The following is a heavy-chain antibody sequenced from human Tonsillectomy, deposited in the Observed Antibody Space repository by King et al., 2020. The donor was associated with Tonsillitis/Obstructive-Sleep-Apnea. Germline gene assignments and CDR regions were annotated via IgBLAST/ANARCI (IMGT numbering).Heavy chain of an antibody. CDR2: TYYRSRWDI. D-gene: IGHD3-10*01. Sequence: VQLQQSGPGLVKPSQTLSLTCAISGDSVSSNTAAGNWIRQSPSRGREWLGRTYYRSRWDIGYEVSVKSRISVNPDTSKNQFSLQLNSVTPEDTAVYYSARDSDRGTSHFDYWGQGTLVTVSS. J-gene: IGHJ4*02. V-gene: IGHV6-1*01. CDR3: ARDSDRGTSHFDY. CDR1: GDSVSSNTAA.